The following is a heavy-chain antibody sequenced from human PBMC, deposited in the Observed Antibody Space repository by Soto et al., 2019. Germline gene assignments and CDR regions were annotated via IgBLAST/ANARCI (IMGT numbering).Heavy chain of an antibody. V-gene: IGHV3-23*01. CDR1: EFSFINYA. Sequence: EVQVLESGGGLVQPGGSLRLSCAGSEFSFINYAMNWVRQAPMKGLEWVSSISGGGDAAFFPDSVRGRFTISRDNSKNTVTLQMNSLGVDHSAVYYCARKILGSTTRPNYWYFDLWGRGTLVTVSS. D-gene: IGHD3-16*01. CDR3: ARKILGSTTRPNYWYFDL. CDR2: ISGGGDAA. J-gene: IGHJ2*01.